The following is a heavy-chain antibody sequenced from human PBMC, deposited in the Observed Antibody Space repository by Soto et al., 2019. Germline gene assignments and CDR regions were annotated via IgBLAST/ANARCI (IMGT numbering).Heavy chain of an antibody. CDR3: ARSGSFYYYGMDV. CDR2: ISYDGSNK. V-gene: IGHV3-30-3*01. J-gene: IGHJ6*02. D-gene: IGHD3-3*01. Sequence: PGGSLRLSCAASGFAFSSYAMHWVRQAPGKGLEWVAVISYDGSNKYYADSVKGRFTISRDNSKNTLYLQMNSLRAEDTAVYYCARSGSFYYYGMDVWGQGTTVTV. CDR1: GFAFSSYA.